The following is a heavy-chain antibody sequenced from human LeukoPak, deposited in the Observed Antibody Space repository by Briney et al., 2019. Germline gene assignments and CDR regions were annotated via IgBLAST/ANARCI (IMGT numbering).Heavy chain of an antibody. J-gene: IGHJ5*02. CDR1: GFTFSGSA. CDR2: IRNKANSYAT. V-gene: IGHV3-73*01. CDR3: TRYSRSDNWFDP. D-gene: IGHD6-6*01. Sequence: GGSLKLSCAASGFTFSGSAMHWVRQASGKGLEWVGRIRNKANSYATAYTASVKGRFTISRDDSKNTAYLQMNSLKTEDTAVYYCTRYSRSDNWFDPWGQGTLVTVSS.